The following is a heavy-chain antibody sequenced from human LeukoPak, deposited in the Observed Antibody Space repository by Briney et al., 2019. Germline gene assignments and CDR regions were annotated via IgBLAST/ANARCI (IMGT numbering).Heavy chain of an antibody. CDR3: AELGITMIGGV. D-gene: IGHD3-10*02. CDR1: GFTFNDYS. J-gene: IGHJ6*04. Sequence: GGSLRLPCAATGFTFNDYSVNWVRQAPGKGLEWVSYISSSGSTIYYADSVKGRFTISRDNAKNSLYLQMNSLRAEDTAVYYCAELGITMIGGVWGKGTTVTISS. V-gene: IGHV3-48*04. CDR2: ISSSGSTI.